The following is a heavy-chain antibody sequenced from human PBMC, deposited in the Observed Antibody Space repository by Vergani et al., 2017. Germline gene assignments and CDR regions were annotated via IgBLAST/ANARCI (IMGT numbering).Heavy chain of an antibody. CDR1: GYTFTSYY. D-gene: IGHD1-26*01. CDR2: INPSGPSI. CDR3: ARGVEATISGRLDY. Sequence: QVQLVQSGAEVKTPGASVKVSCKASGYTFTSYYMHWVRQAPGQGVEWMGIINPSGPSITYAQTFQERVTMTRETSTNTVYMELSSLRSDDTAVYYCARGVEATISGRLDYWGQGTLVTVSS. V-gene: IGHV1-46*03. J-gene: IGHJ4*02.